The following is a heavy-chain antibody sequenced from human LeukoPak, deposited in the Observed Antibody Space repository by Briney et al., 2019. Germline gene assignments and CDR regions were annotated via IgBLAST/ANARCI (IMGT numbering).Heavy chain of an antibody. CDR3: ARGQLAYCSGDCSFHI. Sequence: PSETLSLTCTVSGGSVISGSYYWSWIRQPPGKGLEWIGNIYYSGSTNYNPSLKSRVTMSFDTPRNQFSLKLSSVTAADTAVYYCARGQLAYCSGDCSFHIWGRGTMVTVSS. D-gene: IGHD2-21*02. CDR2: IYYSGST. CDR1: GGSVISGSYY. J-gene: IGHJ3*02. V-gene: IGHV4-61*01.